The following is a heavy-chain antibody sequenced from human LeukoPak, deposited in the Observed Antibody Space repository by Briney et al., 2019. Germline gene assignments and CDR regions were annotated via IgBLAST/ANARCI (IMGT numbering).Heavy chain of an antibody. CDR3: AGYSYGHDIDY. D-gene: IGHD5-18*01. CDR2: IYYSGST. V-gene: IGHV4-59*01. CDR1: GGSISSYY. Sequence: SETLSLTCTVSGGSISSYYWSWIRQPPGKGLEWIGYIYYSGSTNYNPSLKSRVTISVDTSKNQFSLKLSSVTAADTAGYYCAGYSYGHDIDYWGQGTLVAVSS. J-gene: IGHJ4*02.